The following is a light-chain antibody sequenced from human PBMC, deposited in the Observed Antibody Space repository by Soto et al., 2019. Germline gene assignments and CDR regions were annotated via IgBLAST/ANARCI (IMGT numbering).Light chain of an antibody. J-gene: IGKJ4*01. CDR1: QSVTSY. CDR2: DAS. CDR3: QQYGSSLLT. Sequence: EIVLTQSPATLSLSPWERATLSCRASQSVTSYLAWYQQKPGQAPRLLIYDASNRATGIPARFSGSGSGTDFSLTISRLEPEDSAVYYCQQYGSSLLTFGGGTKVDIK. V-gene: IGKV3-11*01.